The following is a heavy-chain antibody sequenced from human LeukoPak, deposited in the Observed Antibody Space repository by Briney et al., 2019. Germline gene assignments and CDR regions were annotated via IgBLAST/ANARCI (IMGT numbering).Heavy chain of an antibody. D-gene: IGHD2-15*01. CDR2: IYYSGST. CDR3: AREGEDCSGGSCYTSEYFQH. J-gene: IGHJ1*01. Sequence: SETLSLTCTVSGGSISSYYWSWIRQPPRKGLEWIGYIYYSGSTNYNPSLKSRVTISVDTSKNQFSLKLSSVTAADTAVYYCAREGEDCSGGSCYTSEYFQHWGQGTLITVSS. CDR1: GGSISSYY. V-gene: IGHV4-59*01.